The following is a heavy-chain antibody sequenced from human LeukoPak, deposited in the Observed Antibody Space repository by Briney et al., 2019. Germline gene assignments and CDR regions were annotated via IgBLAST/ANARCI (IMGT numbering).Heavy chain of an antibody. CDR3: AKENDSSGGFDY. D-gene: IGHD2-15*01. CDR1: GFTFDDYA. V-gene: IGHV3-9*01. J-gene: IGHJ4*02. CDR2: ISWNSGSI. Sequence: GRSLRLSCAASGFTFDDYAMHWVRQAPGKGLEWVSGISWNSGSIGYADSVKGRFTISRDNAKNSLYLQMNSPRAEDTALYYCAKENDSSGGFDYWGQGTLVTVSS.